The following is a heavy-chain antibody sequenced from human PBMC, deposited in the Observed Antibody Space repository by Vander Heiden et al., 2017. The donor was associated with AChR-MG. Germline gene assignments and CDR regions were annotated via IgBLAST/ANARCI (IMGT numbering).Heavy chain of an antibody. CDR2: IYANGTT. CDR1: GLNIAPNY. Sequence: EVQLVESGGGLVQPGGSLRLACAASGLNIAPNYMTWVRQTPGKGLEWVSVIYANGTTYYADSVKGRFTISRDISKSTVFLQMNSLRVEDTALYHCARDPRAYFYGMDIWGPGTTVTVSS. D-gene: IGHD3-10*01. J-gene: IGHJ6*02. CDR3: ARDPRAYFYGMDI. V-gene: IGHV3-66*02.